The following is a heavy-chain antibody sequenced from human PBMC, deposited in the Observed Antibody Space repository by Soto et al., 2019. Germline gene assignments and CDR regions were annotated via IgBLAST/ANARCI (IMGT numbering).Heavy chain of an antibody. CDR2: VNWNGGST. CDR3: ARGLSGSYRSGLLDY. J-gene: IGHJ4*02. D-gene: IGHD1-26*01. CDR1: GFNFDTYG. V-gene: IGHV3-20*04. Sequence: EVQLVESGGGVVRPGGSLRLSCVASGFNFDTYGMNWVRQAPGKGLEWVSAVNWNGGSTNYADSVKGRFTVSRDNARNSFHLQMNSLRAEDTAFYYCARGLSGSYRSGLLDYWGQGTLVTVSS.